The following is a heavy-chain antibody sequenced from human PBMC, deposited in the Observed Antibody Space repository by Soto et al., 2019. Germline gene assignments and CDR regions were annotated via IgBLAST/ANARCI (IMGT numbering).Heavy chain of an antibody. CDR2: ISYDGSYK. V-gene: IGHV3-30*18. CDR3: AKWNGGFDY. J-gene: IGHJ4*02. Sequence: QVQLVESGGGVVQPGRSLRLSCAASGFTFSSYGMHWVRQAPGKGLEWVAVISYDGSYKYYADSVKGRFTISRDHSKNTLYLQMNSLRAEETAVYYCAKWNGGFDYWGQGTLVTVSS. CDR1: GFTFSSYG. D-gene: IGHD3-16*01.